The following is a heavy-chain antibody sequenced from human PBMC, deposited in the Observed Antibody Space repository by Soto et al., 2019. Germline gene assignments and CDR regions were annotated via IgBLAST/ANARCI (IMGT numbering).Heavy chain of an antibody. CDR2: ISYDGSIK. CDR3: AREWSTSGDLDY. CDR1: GFTFSSHS. V-gene: IGHV3-30-3*01. J-gene: IGHJ4*02. D-gene: IGHD3-10*01. Sequence: QVQLVESGGGVVQPGRSLRLSCAASGFTFSSHSMQWVRQAPGKGLEWVAVISYDGSIKYYADSVKGRFTISRDNSKNSAYMQMNSLRAEDTAVFYCAREWSTSGDLDYGGQGTLGIVSS.